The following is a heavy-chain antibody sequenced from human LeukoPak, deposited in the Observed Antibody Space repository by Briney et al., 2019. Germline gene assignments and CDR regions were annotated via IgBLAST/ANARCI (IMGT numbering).Heavy chain of an antibody. CDR1: GFTFSNYA. V-gene: IGHV3-23*01. CDR3: ARDPNGDYIGAFDFQR. D-gene: IGHD4-17*01. J-gene: IGHJ1*01. Sequence: GGSLRLSCVGSGFTFSNYAMMWIRQTQGKRLEWVSAIRGSGTSTFYADSGKGRFTIFRDNFKNTVYLQMNNLRADDSAVYYCARDPNGDYIGAFDFQRWGLGTQVTVSS. CDR2: IRGSGTST.